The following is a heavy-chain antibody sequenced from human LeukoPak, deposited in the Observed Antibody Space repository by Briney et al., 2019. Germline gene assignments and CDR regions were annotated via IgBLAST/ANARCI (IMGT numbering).Heavy chain of an antibody. Sequence: PSETLSLTCAVSGYSISSGYYWGWIRQPPGKGLEWIGSIYHSGSTYYNPSLKSRVTISVDTSENQFSLKLSSVTAADKAVYYCARQYYHFWSGYRAFDIWGQGTMVTVSS. V-gene: IGHV4-38-2*01. CDR2: IYHSGST. CDR3: ARQYYHFWSGYRAFDI. D-gene: IGHD3-3*01. CDR1: GYSISSGYY. J-gene: IGHJ3*02.